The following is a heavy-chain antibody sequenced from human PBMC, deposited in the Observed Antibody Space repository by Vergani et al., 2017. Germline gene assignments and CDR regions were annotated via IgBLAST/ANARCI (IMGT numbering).Heavy chain of an antibody. Sequence: EVQLVESGGDLVQPGRSLRLSCEASGITFWKFGMHWVRQGPGKGLEWVSGISWNSGAVDYADSVRGRFTISRDNAKNSLFLEMNSLRFEDTAVYFCTKGSVYYHDSAGHGYDPYTGFDLWGQGTLVTVSS. V-gene: IGHV3-9*01. CDR2: ISWNSGAV. J-gene: IGHJ3*01. D-gene: IGHD5-12*01. CDR3: TKGSVYYHDSAGHGYDPYTGFDL. CDR1: GITFWKFG.